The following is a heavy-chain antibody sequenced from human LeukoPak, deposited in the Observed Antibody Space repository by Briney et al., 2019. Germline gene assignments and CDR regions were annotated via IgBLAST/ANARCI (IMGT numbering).Heavy chain of an antibody. D-gene: IGHD6-6*01. CDR1: GYTFTSYY. CDR3: ARERIAARPTDTNFDY. V-gene: IGHV1-46*01. CDR2: INPSGGST. J-gene: IGHJ4*02. Sequence: ASVKVSCKASGYTFTSYYMHWVRQAPGQGLEWMGIINPSGGSTSYAQKFQGRVTMTRDTSTSTVYMELSSLRSEGTAVYYCARERIAARPTDTNFDYWGQGTLVTVSS.